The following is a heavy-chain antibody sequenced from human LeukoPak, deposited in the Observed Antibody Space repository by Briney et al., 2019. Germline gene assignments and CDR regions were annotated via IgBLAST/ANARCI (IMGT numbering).Heavy chain of an antibody. Sequence: GGSLRLSCAASGFTFSSYAMHWVRQAPGKGLEWVAVISYDGSSKYYADSVKGRFTISRDNSKNTLYLQMNSLRAEDTAVYYCARDSGSYYVFYYFDYWGQGTLVTVSS. CDR2: ISYDGSSK. CDR3: ARDSGSYYVFYYFDY. CDR1: GFTFSSYA. J-gene: IGHJ4*02. V-gene: IGHV3-30-3*01. D-gene: IGHD1-26*01.